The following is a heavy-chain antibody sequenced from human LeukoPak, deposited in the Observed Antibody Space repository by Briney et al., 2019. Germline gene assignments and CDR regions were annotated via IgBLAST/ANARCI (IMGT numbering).Heavy chain of an antibody. D-gene: IGHD5-24*01. J-gene: IGHJ4*02. CDR1: GYIFKDFY. CDR3: AKDSSGGYNSH. V-gene: IGHV1-2*02. CDR2: INPNSGDT. Sequence: ASVKVSCKTSGYIFKDFYIHWVRQAPGHGLEWMGWINPNSGDTNSAQRFQGRVTMTRDTSTGTAYMDLSSLTSDDTAVYFCAKDSSGGYNSHWGQGTLVAVSS.